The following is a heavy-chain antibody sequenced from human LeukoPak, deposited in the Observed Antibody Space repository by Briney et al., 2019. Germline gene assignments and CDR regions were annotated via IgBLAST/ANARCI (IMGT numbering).Heavy chain of an antibody. V-gene: IGHV3-66*01. CDR1: GFTVSSNY. J-gene: IGHJ4*02. D-gene: IGHD3-9*01. Sequence: GGSLRLSCAASGFTVSSNYMSWVRQAPGKGLEWVSVIYSGDSTYYADSVKGRFTISRDNSKNTLYLQMNSLRAEDTAVYYCARVASRYDILTGWGQGTLVTVSS. CDR3: ARVASRYDILTG. CDR2: IYSGDST.